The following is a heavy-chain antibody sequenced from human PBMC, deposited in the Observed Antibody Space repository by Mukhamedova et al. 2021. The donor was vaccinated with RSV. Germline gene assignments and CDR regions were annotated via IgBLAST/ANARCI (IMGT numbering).Heavy chain of an antibody. CDR2: IYYSGST. J-gene: IGHJ4*02. CDR3: VTVPYYYDSSGYYRNHFDY. D-gene: IGHD3-22*01. Sequence: IRQPPGKGLEWIGNIYYSGSTYYNPSLKSRVTISVDTSKNQFSLKLSSVTAADTAVYYCVTVPYYYDSSGYYRNHFDYWGQGTL. V-gene: IGHV4-39*01.